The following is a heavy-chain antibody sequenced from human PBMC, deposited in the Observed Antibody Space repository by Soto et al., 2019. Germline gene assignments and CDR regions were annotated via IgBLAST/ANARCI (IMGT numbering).Heavy chain of an antibody. CDR3: AIPTGVTTLEVDY. CDR1: GGTFSSYT. Sequence: QVQLVQSGAEVKKPGSSVKVSCKASGGTFSSYTISWVRQAPGQGLEWMGRIIPILGIANYAQKFQGRVTITADKXTSTAYMELSSLRSEDTAVYYCAIPTGVTTLEVDYWGQGTLVTVSS. CDR2: IIPILGIA. V-gene: IGHV1-69*02. D-gene: IGHD4-17*01. J-gene: IGHJ4*02.